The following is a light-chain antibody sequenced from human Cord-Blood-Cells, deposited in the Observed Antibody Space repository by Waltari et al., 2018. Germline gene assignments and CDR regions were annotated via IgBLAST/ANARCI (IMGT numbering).Light chain of an antibody. V-gene: IGKV3-20*01. J-gene: IGKJ2*01. CDR3: QQYGSSPPYT. CDR1: QSVSSRH. CDR2: GAS. Sequence: EIVLTQSPGTLSLSPGERATLSCRASQSVSSRHLAWYQQTPGQAPRLLIYGASSRAIGIPDRFSGSGSGTDFTLTISRLEPEDFAVYYCQQYGSSPPYTFGQGTKLEIK.